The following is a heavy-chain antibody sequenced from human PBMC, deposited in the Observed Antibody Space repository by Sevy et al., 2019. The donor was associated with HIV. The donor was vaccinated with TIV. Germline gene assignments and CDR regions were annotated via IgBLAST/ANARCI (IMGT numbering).Heavy chain of an antibody. CDR3: ARPYGSGSWEAFDI. D-gene: IGHD3-10*01. Sequence: GGSLRLSCAASGFTFSSYAMHWVRQAPGKGLEWLSSITFSSNYIYYADSVKGRFTISRDNAKKSLFLQMNSLRAEDTAVYYCARPYGSGSWEAFDIWGQGTMVTVSS. J-gene: IGHJ3*02. CDR2: ITFSSNYI. CDR1: GFTFSSYA. V-gene: IGHV3-21*01.